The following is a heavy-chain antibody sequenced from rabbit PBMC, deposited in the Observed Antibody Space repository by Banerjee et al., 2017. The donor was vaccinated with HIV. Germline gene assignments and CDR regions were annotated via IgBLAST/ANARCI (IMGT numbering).Heavy chain of an antibody. J-gene: IGHJ4*01. Sequence: EESGGGLVQPEGSLTLTCTASGFDFSSSGVNWVRQAPGKGLEWIGYIDPIFGSTYYASWVNGRFSISRENTQNTVSLQMNSLTAADTATYFCARDLGGDSDFDLWGQGTLVTVS. V-gene: IGHV1S47*01. CDR3: ARDLGGDSDFDL. D-gene: IGHD7-1*01. CDR2: IDPIFGST. CDR1: GFDFSSSG.